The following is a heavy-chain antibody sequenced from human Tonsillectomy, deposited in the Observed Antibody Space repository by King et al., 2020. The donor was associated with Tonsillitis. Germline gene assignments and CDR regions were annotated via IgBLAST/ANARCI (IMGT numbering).Heavy chain of an antibody. V-gene: IGHV5-51*01. CDR3: ARLGAYLGATRPFDY. Sequence: QLVQSGAEVKKPGESLKISCKGSGYSFTSYSICWVRQMPGKGLEWMGIIYPGDSDTRYSPSFQGQVTISADKSISTAYLQWSSLNDSDTAMYYCARLGAYLGATRPFDYWGQGTLVTVSS. J-gene: IGHJ4*02. D-gene: IGHD1-26*01. CDR2: IYPGDSDT. CDR1: GYSFTSYS.